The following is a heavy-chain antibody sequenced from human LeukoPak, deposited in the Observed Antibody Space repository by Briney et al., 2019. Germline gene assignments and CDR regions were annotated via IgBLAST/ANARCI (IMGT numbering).Heavy chain of an antibody. CDR3: ARDRSGSYPNWFDP. D-gene: IGHD3-10*01. Sequence: GGSLRLSCAASGFTFSSYGMSWVRQAPGKGLEWVSAITGNGANTFYADSVKGRFTISRDNSKNTMYLQMNSLRAEDTALYYCARDRSGSYPNWFDPWGRGTLVTVSS. J-gene: IGHJ5*02. CDR2: ITGNGANT. CDR1: GFTFSSYG. V-gene: IGHV3-23*01.